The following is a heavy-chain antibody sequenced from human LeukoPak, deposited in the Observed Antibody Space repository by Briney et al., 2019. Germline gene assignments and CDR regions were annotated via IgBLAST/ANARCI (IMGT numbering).Heavy chain of an antibody. CDR1: AFTLSNYS. Sequence: PGGSLRLSCAASAFTLSNYSMAWVRQAPGKGLKWISYISSSSRTIYYADSVKGRFTISRDNAKNSLSVQMTTLRAEDTAVYYCARLFWNGYYPISFDHYYGMDVWGQGTTVTVSS. CDR3: ARLFWNGYYPISFDHYYGMDV. J-gene: IGHJ6*02. CDR2: ISSSSRTI. V-gene: IGHV3-48*01. D-gene: IGHD3-3*01.